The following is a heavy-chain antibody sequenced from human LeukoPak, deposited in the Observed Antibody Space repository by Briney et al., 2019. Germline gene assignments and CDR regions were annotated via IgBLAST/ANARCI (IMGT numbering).Heavy chain of an antibody. Sequence: PGRSLRLSCAASGFTFSSYAMHWVRQAPGKGLEWVAVISYDGSNKYYADSVKGRFTISRDNSKNTLYLQMNSLRVEDTAVYYCARRAVAGHFDYWGQGTLVTVSS. D-gene: IGHD6-19*01. V-gene: IGHV3-30*04. CDR2: ISYDGSNK. CDR1: GFTFSSYA. CDR3: ARRAVAGHFDY. J-gene: IGHJ4*02.